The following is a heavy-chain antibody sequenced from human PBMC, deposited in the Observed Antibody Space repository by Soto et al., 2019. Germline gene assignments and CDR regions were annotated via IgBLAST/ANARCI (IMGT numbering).Heavy chain of an antibody. CDR2: IYYSGST. CDR3: ARDTEWLGPNFDY. V-gene: IGHV4-59*01. D-gene: IGHD3-3*01. CDR1: GGSISSYY. Sequence: SETLSLTCTVSGGSISSYYWSWIRQPPGKGLEWIGYIYYSGSTNYNPSLKSRVTISVDTSKNQFSLKLSSVTAADTAVYYCARDTEWLGPNFDYWGQGTLVTVS. J-gene: IGHJ4*02.